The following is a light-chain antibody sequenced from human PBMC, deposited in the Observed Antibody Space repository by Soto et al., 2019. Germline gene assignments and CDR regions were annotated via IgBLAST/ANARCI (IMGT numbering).Light chain of an antibody. Sequence: SYELTQPPSVSVAPGKTARITCGGNNIGSKSVHWYQQKPGQAPVLVIYYDSDRPSGIPERFSGSNSGNTATLTISRVEAGDEADYYCQVWAQGDVFGTGTKLTVL. J-gene: IGLJ1*01. CDR1: NIGSKS. CDR2: YDS. V-gene: IGLV3-21*01. CDR3: QVWAQGDV.